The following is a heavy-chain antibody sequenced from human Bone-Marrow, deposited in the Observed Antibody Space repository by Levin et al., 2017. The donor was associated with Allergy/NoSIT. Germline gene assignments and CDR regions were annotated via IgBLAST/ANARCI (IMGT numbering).Heavy chain of an antibody. V-gene: IGHV3-72*01. Sequence: LSLTCVVSGFIFSDPYIDWVRQAPGKGLEWVGRIRNKARSYTTEYVASVRGRFTISREDSKNSLYLQMNSLITEDTAVYYCVREGAGRNYYSDYWGQGTLVTVSS. CDR3: VREGAGRNYYSDY. D-gene: IGHD1-26*01. CDR2: IRNKARSYTT. CDR1: GFIFSDPY. J-gene: IGHJ4*02.